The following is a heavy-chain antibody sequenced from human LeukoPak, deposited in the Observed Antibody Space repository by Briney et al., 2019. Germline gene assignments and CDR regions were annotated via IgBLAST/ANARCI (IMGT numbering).Heavy chain of an antibody. CDR2: TYYRSEWYY. D-gene: IGHD1-14*01. CDR3: ARGRYNTFDF. J-gene: IGHJ4*02. CDR1: GDSVSSNIDA. Sequence: SQTLSLTCAIAGDSVSSNIDAWNWITQSPSRGLEWLGRTYYRSEWYYEYAVSVKSRIPINPDTSKNQFSLQLNSVTPEDTAVYYCARGRYNTFDFWDRGTPVTVSS. V-gene: IGHV6-1*01.